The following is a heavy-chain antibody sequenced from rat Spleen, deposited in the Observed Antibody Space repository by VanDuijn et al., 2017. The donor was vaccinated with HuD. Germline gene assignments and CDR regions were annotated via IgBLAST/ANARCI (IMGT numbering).Heavy chain of an antibody. V-gene: IGHV6-6*01. J-gene: IGHJ2*01. D-gene: IGHD1-12*02. Sequence: EVQVLGSGGGLVQPGNSLKLSCATSGFTFSTAWMYWYRQFPEKRLEWVARIKAKSNNYATDYTESVKGRFTISRDDSKSSIYLQMNNLKEEDTAIYYCASNYYDGSYSFDYWGQGVMVTVSS. CDR3: ASNYYDGSYSFDY. CDR2: IKAKSNNYAT. CDR1: GFTFSTAW.